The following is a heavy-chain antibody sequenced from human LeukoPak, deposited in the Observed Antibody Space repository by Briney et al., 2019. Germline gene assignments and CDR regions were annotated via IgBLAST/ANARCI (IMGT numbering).Heavy chain of an antibody. Sequence: ASVKVSCKASGYTFTSYYMHWVRQAPGQGLEGMGIINPSGGSTSYAQKFQGRVTMTRDTSTSTVYMELSSLRSEDTVVYYCARDYPEHYYGMDVWGQGTTVTVSS. V-gene: IGHV1-46*01. CDR2: INPSGGST. CDR3: ARDYPEHYYGMDV. D-gene: IGHD3-16*02. J-gene: IGHJ6*02. CDR1: GYTFTSYY.